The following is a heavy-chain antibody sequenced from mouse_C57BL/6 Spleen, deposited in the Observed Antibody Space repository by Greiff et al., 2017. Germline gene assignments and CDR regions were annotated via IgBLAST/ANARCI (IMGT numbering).Heavy chain of an antibody. Sequence: QVQLQQSGAELVRPGASVKLSCKASGYTFTDYYINWVKQRPGQGLEWIARIYPGSGNTYYNEKFKGKATLTAEKSSSTAYMQLSSLTSEDSAVYFCARERITTVVASVDYWGQGTTLTVSS. CDR2: IYPGSGNT. V-gene: IGHV1-76*01. D-gene: IGHD1-1*01. CDR3: ARERITTVVASVDY. J-gene: IGHJ2*01. CDR1: GYTFTDYY.